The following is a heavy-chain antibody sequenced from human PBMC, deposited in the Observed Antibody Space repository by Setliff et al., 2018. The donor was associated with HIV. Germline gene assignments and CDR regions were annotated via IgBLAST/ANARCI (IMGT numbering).Heavy chain of an antibody. Sequence: GGSLRLSCEASGFTFNNYGMHWVRQAPGEGLEWVAVIWDDGTNKYYADSVTGRFTISRDNFMDTVSRQMNSLRAEDTAVYYCARVPYGDFVPYYFDYWGQGALVTVSS. D-gene: IGHD4-17*01. CDR3: ARVPYGDFVPYYFDY. CDR2: IWDDGTNK. J-gene: IGHJ4*02. V-gene: IGHV3-33*08. CDR1: GFTFNNYG.